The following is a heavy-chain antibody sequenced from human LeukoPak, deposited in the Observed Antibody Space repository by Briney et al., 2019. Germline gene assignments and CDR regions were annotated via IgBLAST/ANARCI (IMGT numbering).Heavy chain of an antibody. D-gene: IGHD2-21*01. CDR1: GFTFSSYA. CDR2: ISGSGGST. J-gene: IGHJ4*02. Sequence: TGGSLRLSCAASGFTFSSYAMSWVRQAPGKGLEWVSAISGSGGSTYYADSVKGRFTISRDNSKNTLYLQMNSLRAEDTAVYYCAKDSTQQKDCGGDCYTFDCWGQGTLVTVSS. V-gene: IGHV3-23*01. CDR3: AKDSTQQKDCGGDCYTFDC.